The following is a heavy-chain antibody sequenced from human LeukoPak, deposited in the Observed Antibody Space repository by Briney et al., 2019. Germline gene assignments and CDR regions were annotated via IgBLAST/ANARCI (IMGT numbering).Heavy chain of an antibody. CDR3: ATAESPTPSYYYMDV. J-gene: IGHJ6*03. D-gene: IGHD2-15*01. CDR2: INPNSAGT. V-gene: IGHV1-2*06. Sequence: ASVKVSCKASGYTFTYYYMHWVRQAPGQGLEWMGRINPNSAGTNYAQKFQGRVTMTRDASISTAYMELSRLRSDDTAVYYCATAESPTPSYYYMDVWGKGTTVTVSS. CDR1: GYTFTYYY.